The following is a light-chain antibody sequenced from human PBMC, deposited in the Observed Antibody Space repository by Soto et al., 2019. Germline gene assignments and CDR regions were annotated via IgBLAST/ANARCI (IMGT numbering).Light chain of an antibody. CDR1: QSISTY. Sequence: DIQMTQSPFFLSASIGDTVTISCRASQSISTYVNWYQQRVGKAPRLLIHAASTLQSGVPSRFSGSGSGTHFNLTITSLQPDDFASYCCQQSYTDPYTFGQGTTLDI. J-gene: IGKJ2*01. CDR2: AAS. V-gene: IGKV1-39*01. CDR3: QQSYTDPYT.